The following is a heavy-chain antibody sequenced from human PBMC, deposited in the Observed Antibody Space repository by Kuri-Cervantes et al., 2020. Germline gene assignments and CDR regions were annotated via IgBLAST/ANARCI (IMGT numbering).Heavy chain of an antibody. J-gene: IGHJ4*02. CDR1: GGSFSGYY. V-gene: IGHV4-34*01. D-gene: IGHD3-10*01. Sequence: SETLSLTCAVYGGSFSGYYWSWIRQPPGKGLEWIGEINHSGSTNYNPSLKSRVTISVDTSKNQFSLKLSSVTAADTAVYYCASRRGYGSGHDYWGQGTLVTVSS. CDR2: INHSGST. CDR3: ASRRGYGSGHDY.